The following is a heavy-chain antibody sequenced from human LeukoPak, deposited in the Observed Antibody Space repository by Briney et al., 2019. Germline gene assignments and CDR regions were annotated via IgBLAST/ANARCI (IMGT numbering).Heavy chain of an antibody. D-gene: IGHD3-9*01. J-gene: IGHJ4*02. CDR3: ARRNLRLRYFDWFPHRAPFWDY. CDR1: GFTFSSYW. CDR2: IKQDGSEK. V-gene: IGHV3-7*01. Sequence: GGSLRLSCAASGFTFSSYWMSWVRQAPGKGLEWVANIKQDGSEKYYVDSVKGRFTISRDNAKNSLYLQMNTLRAEDTAVYYCARRNLRLRYFDWFPHRAPFWDYWGQGTLVTVSS.